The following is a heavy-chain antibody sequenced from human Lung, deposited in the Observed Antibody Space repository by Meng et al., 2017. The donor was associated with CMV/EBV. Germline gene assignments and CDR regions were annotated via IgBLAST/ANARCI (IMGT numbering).Heavy chain of an antibody. CDR1: GFTFSSYS. D-gene: IGHD3-22*01. CDR2: ISSSSSYI. J-gene: IGHJ6*02. V-gene: IGHV3-21*01. CDR3: GGSSGYYYYGIDV. Sequence: GESLKISCAASGFTFSSYSMNWVRQAPGKGLEWVSSISSSSSYIYYADSVKGRFTISRDNAKNSLYLQMNSLRAEDTAVYYCGGSSGYYYYGIDVWGQGPTVTVSS.